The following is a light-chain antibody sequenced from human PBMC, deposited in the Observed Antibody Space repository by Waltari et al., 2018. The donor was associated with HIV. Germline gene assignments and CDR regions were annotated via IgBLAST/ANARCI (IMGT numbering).Light chain of an antibody. CDR3: QQSFSGLT. J-gene: IGKJ3*01. Sequence: DIQMTQSPPSLSASLGDRVIIPCRASQSISVYLNWYQQKPGRAPKLLIYAASRLHTGVPPRFSASGSGTEFTLTINSLQPEDFATYYCQQSFSGLTFGPGTKVDV. CDR1: QSISVY. CDR2: AAS. V-gene: IGKV1-39*01.